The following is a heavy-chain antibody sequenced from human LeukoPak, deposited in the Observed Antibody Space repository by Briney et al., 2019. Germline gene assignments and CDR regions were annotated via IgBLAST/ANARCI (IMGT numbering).Heavy chain of an antibody. V-gene: IGHV3-21*01. CDR2: ISSSSSYI. CDR1: GFTFSSYS. J-gene: IGHJ5*02. D-gene: IGHD4-17*01. CDR3: ARDLPDDYGDYVGWFDP. Sequence: GGSLRLSCAASGFTFSSYSINWVRQAPGKGLEWVSSISSSSSYIYYADSVKGRFTISRDNAKNSLYLQMNSLRAEDTAVYYCARDLPDDYGDYVGWFDPWGQGTLVTVSS.